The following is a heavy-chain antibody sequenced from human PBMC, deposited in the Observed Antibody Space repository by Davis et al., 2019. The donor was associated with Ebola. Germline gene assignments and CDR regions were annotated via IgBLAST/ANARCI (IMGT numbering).Heavy chain of an antibody. CDR2: ISGASETI. CDR1: GFTFSPYS. V-gene: IGHV3-48*04. J-gene: IGHJ4*02. CDR3: ARGGAVAPD. D-gene: IGHD4-23*01. Sequence: GESLKISCAASGFTFSPYSMSWVRQAPGKGLEWISYISGASETIYYADSVKGRFTISRDNAKNTLYLQMNSLRVEDTAVYFCARGGAVAPDWGPGTLVTVSS.